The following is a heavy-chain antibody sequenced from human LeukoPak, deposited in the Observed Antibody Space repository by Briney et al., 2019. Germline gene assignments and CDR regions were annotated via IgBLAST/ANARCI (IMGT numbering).Heavy chain of an antibody. V-gene: IGHV3-33*01. J-gene: IGHJ4*02. D-gene: IGHD5-12*01. CDR3: ARGFDSGYDFGY. CDR1: GFTFSTYG. Sequence: PGRSLRLSCAASGFTFSTYGMHWVRQAPGKGLECVAVIWYDGSNKYYIDSVRGRFTISRDNSRNTLYLQMNSLRAEDTAVYYCARGFDSGYDFGYWGQGTLVTVSS. CDR2: IWYDGSNK.